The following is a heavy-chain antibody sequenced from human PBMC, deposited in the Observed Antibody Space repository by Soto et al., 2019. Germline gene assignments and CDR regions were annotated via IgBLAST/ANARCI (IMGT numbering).Heavy chain of an antibody. CDR2: LSYDGTNE. V-gene: IGHV3-30*14. J-gene: IGHJ4*01. CDR3: APEAY. CDR1: GFSFSTYA. Sequence: QVQLVESGGGVVQPGRSLRLSCAASGFSFSTYAMQWVRQAPGKGLEWVAVLSYDGTNEYYADSVKDRFTISRDNSKNTPYLQLNPLRLEDTAVYFCAPEAYWGHGTLVTVSS.